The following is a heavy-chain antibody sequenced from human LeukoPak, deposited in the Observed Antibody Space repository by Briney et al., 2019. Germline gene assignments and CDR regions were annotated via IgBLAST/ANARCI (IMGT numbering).Heavy chain of an antibody. CDR1: GFTFNSYS. D-gene: IGHD3-10*01. CDR3: ARDTYYFGSGGYY. Sequence: GGSLRLSCAASGFTFNSYSMNWVRQAPGKGLEWVSSISSSSSYIYYADSVKGRFTISRDNAKNSLYLQMNSLRAEDRAVCYCARDTYYFGSGGYYWGQGTLVTVSS. CDR2: ISSSSSYI. J-gene: IGHJ4*02. V-gene: IGHV3-21*01.